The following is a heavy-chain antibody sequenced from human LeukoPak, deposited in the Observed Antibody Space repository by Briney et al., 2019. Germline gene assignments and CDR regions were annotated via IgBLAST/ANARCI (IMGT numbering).Heavy chain of an antibody. D-gene: IGHD3-10*01. CDR1: GGSFSGCY. V-gene: IGHV4-34*01. J-gene: IGHJ4*02. CDR2: INHSGST. Sequence: NTSETLSLTCAVYGGSFSGCYWSWIRQPPGKGLEWIGEINHSGSTNYNPSLKSRDTISVDTSKNQSSLKLSSVTPADTAVYYCARTAKYYYGSETYYFFDYWGQGTLVTVSS. CDR3: ARTAKYYYGSETYYFFDY.